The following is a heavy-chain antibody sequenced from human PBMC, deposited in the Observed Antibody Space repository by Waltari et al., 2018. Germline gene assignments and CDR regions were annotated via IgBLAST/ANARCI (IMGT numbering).Heavy chain of an antibody. J-gene: IGHJ4*02. D-gene: IGHD4-17*01. CDR1: GFTFSSYG. CDR2: IWYDGSNK. CDR3: ARDHGGFDY. V-gene: IGHV3-33*01. Sequence: QVQLVESGGGVVQPGRSLRLSCAASGFTFSSYGLHWVRQAPGKGLEWVAVIWYDGSNKYYADSVKGRFTISRDNSKNTLYLQMNSLRAEDTAVYYCARDHGGFDYWGQGTLVTVSS.